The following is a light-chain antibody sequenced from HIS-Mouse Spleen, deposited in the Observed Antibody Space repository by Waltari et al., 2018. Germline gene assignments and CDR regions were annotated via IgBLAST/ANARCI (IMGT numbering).Light chain of an antibody. CDR2: EDS. CDR3: YSTDSSGNHRV. CDR1: ALPKKY. J-gene: IGLJ2*01. Sequence: SYELTQPPSVSVSPGQTARITCSGDALPKKYAYWYQQKSGQAPVLVIYEDSKRPPGNPARFSGSSSGTMATLTISGAQVEDEADYYCYSTDSSGNHRVFGGGTKLTVL. V-gene: IGLV3-10*01.